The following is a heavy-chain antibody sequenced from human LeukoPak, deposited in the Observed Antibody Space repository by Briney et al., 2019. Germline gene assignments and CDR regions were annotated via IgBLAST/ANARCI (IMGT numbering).Heavy chain of an antibody. D-gene: IGHD3-22*01. CDR2: IYYGENT. CDR1: GGSISSGPYY. V-gene: IGHV4-39*01. J-gene: IGHJ4*02. Sequence: PSETLSLTCTVSGGSISSGPYYWGWIRQPPGKGLEWIGNIYYGENTYYNPSLKSRVTISIDTSKNQFYLKLSTLTAADTAVYYCVRRDDSSGYHKIFDYWGPGTLVTVSS. CDR3: VRRDDSSGYHKIFDY.